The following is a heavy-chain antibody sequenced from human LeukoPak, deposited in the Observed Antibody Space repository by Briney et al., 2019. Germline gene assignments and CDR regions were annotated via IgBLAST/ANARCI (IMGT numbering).Heavy chain of an antibody. V-gene: IGHV1-69*13. J-gene: IGHJ6*03. CDR2: ILPVFGTS. Sequence: SVKVSCKASGGTYNNYAITWVRQAPGQGLEWVGGILPVFGTSNYAQRFQGRVTITADESTGTTYMELSSLRSEDTAVYYCARDHRGFYYGSGNYHYLDVWGKGTTVTVSS. D-gene: IGHD3-10*01. CDR3: ARDHRGFYYGSGNYHYLDV. CDR1: GGTYNNYA.